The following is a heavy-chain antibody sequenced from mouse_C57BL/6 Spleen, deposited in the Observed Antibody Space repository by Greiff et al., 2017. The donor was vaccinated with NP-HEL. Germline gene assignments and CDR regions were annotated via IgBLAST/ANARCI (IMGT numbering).Heavy chain of an antibody. J-gene: IGHJ2*01. D-gene: IGHD2-4*01. CDR1: GYTFTSYW. V-gene: IGHV1-64*01. Sequence: QVHVKQSGAELVKPGASVKLSCKASGYTFTSYWMHWVKQRPGQGLEWIGMIHPNSGSTNYNEKFKSKATLTVDKSSSTAYMQLSSLTSEDSAVYYCARDDYDAYWGQGTTLTVSS. CDR2: IHPNSGST. CDR3: ARDDYDAY.